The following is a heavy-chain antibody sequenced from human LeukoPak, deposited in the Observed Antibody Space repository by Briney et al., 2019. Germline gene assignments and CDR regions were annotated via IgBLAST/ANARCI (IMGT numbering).Heavy chain of an antibody. D-gene: IGHD6-19*01. CDR3: ARDEGLAVAGQGNYFDY. CDR2: IYYSGST. Sequence: SETLSLTCTVSGGSISSYYWGWIRRPPGKGLEWIGYIYYSGSTNYNPSLKSRVTISVDTSKNQFSLKLSSVTAADTAVYYCARDEGLAVAGQGNYFDYWGQGTLVTVSS. CDR1: GGSISSYY. J-gene: IGHJ4*02. V-gene: IGHV4-59*01.